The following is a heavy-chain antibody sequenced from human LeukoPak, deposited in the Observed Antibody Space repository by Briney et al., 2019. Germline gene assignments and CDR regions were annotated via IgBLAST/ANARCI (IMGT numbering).Heavy chain of an antibody. CDR1: GGSISSGTYY. J-gene: IGHJ3*02. D-gene: IGHD5-12*01. V-gene: IGHV4-61*02. CDR2: IYSSGST. CDR3: ARDLLHRGYAFDI. Sequence: SETLSLTCTVSGGSISSGTYYWGWIRQPAGKGLEWIGRIYSSGSTNYNPSLKSRVTMSVDTSRNQFSLNLTSVTAADTAIYYCARDLLHRGYAFDIWGQGTMVTVSS.